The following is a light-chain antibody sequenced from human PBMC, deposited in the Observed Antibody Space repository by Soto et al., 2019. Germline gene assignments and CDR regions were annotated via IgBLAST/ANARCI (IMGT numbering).Light chain of an antibody. CDR2: DAS. CDR3: QQFGSLGT. CDR1: QTVSSSF. J-gene: IGKJ1*01. Sequence: EVVLTQSPGTLSLSPGERATLSCRTSQTVSSSFLAWYQQKPGQAPRLLMFDASNRATDIPDRFSGSGCGTDFTLTIGRLEPEDFAVYYCQQFGSLGTFGQGTKVDI. V-gene: IGKV3-20*01.